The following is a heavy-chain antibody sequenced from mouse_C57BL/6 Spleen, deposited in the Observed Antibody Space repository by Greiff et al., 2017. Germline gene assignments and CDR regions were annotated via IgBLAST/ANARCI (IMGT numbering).Heavy chain of an antibody. CDR1: GFTFSDYG. Sequence: EVQGVESGGGLVKPGGSLKFSCAASGFTFSDYGMHWVRQAPEKGLEWVAYISSGSSTIYYADTVKGRFTISRDNAKNTLFLQMTSLRSEDTAMYYCASYYYGSSLYAMDYWGQGTSVTVSS. V-gene: IGHV5-17*01. D-gene: IGHD1-1*01. CDR3: ASYYYGSSLYAMDY. CDR2: ISSGSSTI. J-gene: IGHJ4*01.